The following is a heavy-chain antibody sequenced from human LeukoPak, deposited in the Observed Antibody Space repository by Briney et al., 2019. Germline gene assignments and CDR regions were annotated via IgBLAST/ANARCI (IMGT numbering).Heavy chain of an antibody. D-gene: IGHD1-26*01. CDR1: GGSFSGYY. Sequence: SETLSLTCAVYGGSFSGYYWSWIRQPAGKGLEWIGRIYTSGSTNYNPSLKSRVTMSVDTSKNQFSLKLSSVTAADTAVYYCARGVSPVSGSYYADDYWGQGTLVTVSS. CDR3: ARGVSPVSGSYYADDY. CDR2: IYTSGST. V-gene: IGHV4-59*10. J-gene: IGHJ4*02.